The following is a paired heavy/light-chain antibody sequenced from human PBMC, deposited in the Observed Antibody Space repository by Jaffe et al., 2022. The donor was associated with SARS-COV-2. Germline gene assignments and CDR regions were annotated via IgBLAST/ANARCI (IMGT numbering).Heavy chain of an antibody. V-gene: IGHV3-7*01. D-gene: IGHD6-19*01. CDR3: TKPPGGQWLVRYFDH. CDR1: GFTFSKNY. CDR2: IKSDGSEK. J-gene: IGHJ4*02. Sequence: EVQLVESGGGLVQPGGSLRLSCAASGFTFSKNYMTWVRQAPGKGLEWVANIKSDGSEKYYADSVKGRFTISRDNAKNSVYLQMNGLRAEDTAVYYCTKPPGGQWLVRYFDHWGQGIRVTVSS.
Light chain of an antibody. Sequence: QSALTQPRSVSGSPGQSVTISCTGTGSDVGGYNYVSWYQQHPGKAPKLMIYDVNKRPSGVPDRFSGSKSDNTASLTISGLQAEDEADYYCCSYAGSYTAVFGGGTELTVL. J-gene: IGLJ3*02. CDR2: DVN. CDR3: CSYAGSYTAV. CDR1: GSDVGGYNY. V-gene: IGLV2-11*01.